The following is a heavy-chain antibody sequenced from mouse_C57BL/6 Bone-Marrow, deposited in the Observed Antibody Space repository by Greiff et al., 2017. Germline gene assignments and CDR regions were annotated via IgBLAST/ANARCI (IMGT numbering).Heavy chain of an antibody. V-gene: IGHV7-1*01. J-gene: IGHJ2*01. CDR1: GFTFSDFY. CDR3: ARGYYKGYFDY. Sequence: EVQVVESGGGLVQSGRSLRLSCATSGFTFSDFYMEWVRQAPGKGLEWIAASRNKANDYTTEYSASVKGRFIVSRDTSQSILYLQMNALRAEDTAIYYCARGYYKGYFDYWGQGTTLTVSS. CDR2: SRNKANDYTT. D-gene: IGHD2-12*01.